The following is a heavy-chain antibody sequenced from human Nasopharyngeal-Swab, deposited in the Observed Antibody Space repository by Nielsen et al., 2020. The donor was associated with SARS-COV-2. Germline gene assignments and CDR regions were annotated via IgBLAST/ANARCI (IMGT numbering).Heavy chain of an antibody. CDR2: FDPEDGET. CDR1: GYTLTELS. V-gene: IGHV1-24*01. J-gene: IGHJ6*02. Sequence: ASVKVSCKVSGYTLTELSMHWVRQAPGKGLEWMGGFDPEDGETIYAQKFQGRVTITRDTSASTAYMELSSLRSEDTAVYYCARDYDFWSGYLYYGMDVWGQGTTVTVSS. CDR3: ARDYDFWSGYLYYGMDV. D-gene: IGHD3-3*01.